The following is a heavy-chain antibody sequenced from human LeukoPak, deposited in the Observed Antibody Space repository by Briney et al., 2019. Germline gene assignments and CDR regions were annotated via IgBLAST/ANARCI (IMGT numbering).Heavy chain of an antibody. D-gene: IGHD2-15*01. CDR1: GFTFSSYG. V-gene: IGHV3-33*01. J-gene: IGHJ4*02. CDR3: ARVGYCSGGSCYGGDY. CDR2: IWYDGSNK. Sequence: GGSLRLSCAASGFTFSSYGMHWVRQAPGKGLEWVAVIWYDGSNKYYADSVKGRFTISRDNSKNTLYLQMNTLRAEDTAVYYCARVGYCSGGSCYGGDYWGQGTLVTVSS.